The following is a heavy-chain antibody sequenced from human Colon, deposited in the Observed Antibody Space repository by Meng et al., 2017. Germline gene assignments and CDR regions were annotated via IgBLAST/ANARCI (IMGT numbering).Heavy chain of an antibody. CDR1: GASSRNYH. CDR2: IYTNGIT. V-gene: IGHV4-4*07. Sequence: QVQLQGAGPGLVRASETLSLTCTVHGASSRNYHWSWIRQTAGKGLEYIGRIYTNGITNYNPSLKTRVTMSVDRSKNQLSLKLSSVTAADTAVYYCARDLDTYYLDFWGQGTLVTVSS. J-gene: IGHJ4*02. D-gene: IGHD3-10*01. CDR3: ARDLDTYYLDF.